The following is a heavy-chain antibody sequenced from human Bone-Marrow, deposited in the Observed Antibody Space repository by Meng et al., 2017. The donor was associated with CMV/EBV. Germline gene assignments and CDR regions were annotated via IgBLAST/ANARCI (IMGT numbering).Heavy chain of an antibody. D-gene: IGHD2-15*01. CDR3: ARELGYNYYYYGMDV. CDR1: GLTFSSYW. Sequence: GESLKISCAASGLTFSSYWMHWVRQAPGKGLVWVSRINSDGSSTNYADSVKGRFTISRDNAKNTLYLQMNSLRAEDTAVYYCARELGYNYYYYGMDVWGQGTTVTVSS. CDR2: INSDGSST. J-gene: IGHJ6*02. V-gene: IGHV3-74*01.